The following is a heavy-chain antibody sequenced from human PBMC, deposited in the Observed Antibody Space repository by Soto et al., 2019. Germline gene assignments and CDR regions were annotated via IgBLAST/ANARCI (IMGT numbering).Heavy chain of an antibody. CDR2: ISSDGETK. D-gene: IGHD6-19*01. J-gene: IGHJ4*01. CDR3: AKEVEVAGDLDY. CDR1: GFTFSTYG. V-gene: IGHV3-30*18. Sequence: VGSLRLSCVASGFTFSTYGIHWVRQAPGKGLEWVGVISSDGETKYYADSVKGRFTISRDNSKNTMYLQMASLRPEDTAVYYCAKEVEVAGDLDYWGHGTLVTVSS.